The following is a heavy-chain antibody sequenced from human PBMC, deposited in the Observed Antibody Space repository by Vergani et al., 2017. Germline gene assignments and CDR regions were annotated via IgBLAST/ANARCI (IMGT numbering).Heavy chain of an antibody. CDR3: ARVLTGDDFDY. V-gene: IGHV3-53*04. J-gene: IGHJ4*02. Sequence: EVQLVESGGGLVQPGGSLRLSCAASGFTVSSNYMSWVRQAPGKGLEGVSVIYSGGSTYYADSVKGRFTISGHNSKNTLYLQMNSLRAEDTAVYYCARVLTGDDFDYWGQGTLVTVSS. CDR2: IYSGGST. CDR1: GFTVSSNY. D-gene: IGHD7-27*01.